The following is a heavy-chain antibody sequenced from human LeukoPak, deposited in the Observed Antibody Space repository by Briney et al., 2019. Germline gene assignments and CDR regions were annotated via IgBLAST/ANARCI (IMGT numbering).Heavy chain of an antibody. CDR1: GYTFTSYD. J-gene: IGHJ6*02. CDR3: ASSMYYYASSGYYYVKYYGMDV. D-gene: IGHD3-22*01. CDR2: MNPDSGET. V-gene: IGHV1-8*01. Sequence: RGASVKVSFKASGYTFTSYDINWVGQAGGRGLEWKGWMNPDSGETGYAQKFKGRVTMTRNTSISTAYMALSSLRSEDTAVYYCASSMYYYASSGYYYVKYYGMDVWGQGPTVTVSS.